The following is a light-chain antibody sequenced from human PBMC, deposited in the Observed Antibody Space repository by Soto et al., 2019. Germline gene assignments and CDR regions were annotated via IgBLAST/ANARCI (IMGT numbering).Light chain of an antibody. CDR2: GAS. J-gene: IGKJ1*01. CDR3: QQYNKFT. CDR1: QSVSSN. V-gene: IGKV3-15*01. Sequence: EIVLSQSPATLSVSPGERATLSCRASQSVSSNLAWYQQKPGQAPRLLIYGASTRATGIPARFSGSGSGTEFTLTISSLQSEDFAVYYCQQYNKFTFGQGTKVDIK.